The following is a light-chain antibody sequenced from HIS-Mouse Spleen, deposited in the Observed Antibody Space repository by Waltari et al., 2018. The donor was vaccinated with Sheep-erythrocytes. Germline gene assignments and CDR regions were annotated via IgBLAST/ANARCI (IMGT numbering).Light chain of an antibody. CDR2: YDD. Sequence: QSVLTQPPSVSEAPRQRVTISCYGSSSNIGNNAVNWYQQLPGKDPKLLIYYDDLLPSGVSDRFSGSQSGTSASLAISGRQSEDEADYYCCSYAGSYNHVFATGTKVTVL. J-gene: IGLJ1*01. V-gene: IGLV1-36*01. CDR1: SSNIGNNA. CDR3: CSYAGSYNHV.